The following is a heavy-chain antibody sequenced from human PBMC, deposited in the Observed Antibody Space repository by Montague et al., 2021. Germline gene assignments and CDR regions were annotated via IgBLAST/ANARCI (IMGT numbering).Heavy chain of an antibody. Sequence: SETLSLTCAVYGGSFTGYCWSWIRQSPGKGLEWIGEIDHKETVTLNPSLKSRVIISLDTSKNHFSLNMTSVTAADTATYYCARGPRGYGSGSRFDPWGQGTRIVVSS. V-gene: IGHV4-34*01. CDR3: ARGPRGYGSGSRFDP. CDR2: IDHKETV. J-gene: IGHJ5*02. CDR1: GGSFTGYC. D-gene: IGHD3-10*01.